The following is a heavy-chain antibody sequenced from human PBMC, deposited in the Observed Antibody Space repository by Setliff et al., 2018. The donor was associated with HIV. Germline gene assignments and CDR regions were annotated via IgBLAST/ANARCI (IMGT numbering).Heavy chain of an antibody. D-gene: IGHD3-10*01. CDR1: GFTFNNYA. Sequence: GGSLRLSCAASGFTFNNYAMIWVRQAPGKGLEWVSAISDGGGGTDYADSVKGRFTISRDNAKNTLYLQMNSLRAEDTAVYYCARGVRGVVNGMDVWGQGSLVTVSS. CDR2: ISDGGGGT. J-gene: IGHJ6*02. CDR3: ARGVRGVVNGMDV. V-gene: IGHV3-23*01.